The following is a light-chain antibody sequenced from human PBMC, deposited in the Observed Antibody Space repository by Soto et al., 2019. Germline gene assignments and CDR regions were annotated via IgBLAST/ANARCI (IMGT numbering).Light chain of an antibody. CDR1: QSVSSY. J-gene: IGKJ4*01. CDR2: DAS. V-gene: IGKV3-11*01. CDR3: QQRSNRLLI. Sequence: ETVLTQSPVTLSLSPGERATLSCRASQSVSSYLAWYQQKPGQAPRLLIYDASNRATGIPARFSGSGTGTDFTLPISSLEPEDFAVYYCQQRSNRLLIFGGGTKVEIK.